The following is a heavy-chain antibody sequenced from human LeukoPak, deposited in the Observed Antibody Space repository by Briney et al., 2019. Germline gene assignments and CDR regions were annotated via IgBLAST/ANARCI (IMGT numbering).Heavy chain of an antibody. CDR3: AKDRRFLEWLFYY. D-gene: IGHD3-3*01. J-gene: IGHJ4*02. CDR2: ISGSGGST. Sequence: GGSLRLSCEASGVTFSSYAMSWVRQAPGKGLEWVSAISGSGGSTYYADSVKGRFTISRDNSKNTLYLQMNSLRAEDTAVYYCAKDRRFLEWLFYYWGQGTLVTVSS. CDR1: GVTFSSYA. V-gene: IGHV3-23*01.